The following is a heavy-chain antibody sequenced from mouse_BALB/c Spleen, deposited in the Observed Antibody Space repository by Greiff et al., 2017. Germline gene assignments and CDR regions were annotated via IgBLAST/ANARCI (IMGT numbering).Heavy chain of an antibody. CDR3: AREDYYGYWYFDV. CDR2: ISSGSSTI. D-gene: IGHD1-1*01. Sequence: EVQGVESGGGLVQPGGSRKLSCAASGFTFSSFGMHWVRQAPEKGLEWVAYISSGSSTIYYADTVKGRFTISRDNPKNTLFLQMTSLRSEDTAMYYCAREDYYGYWYFDVWGAGTTVTVSS. V-gene: IGHV5-17*02. CDR1: GFTFSSFG. J-gene: IGHJ1*01.